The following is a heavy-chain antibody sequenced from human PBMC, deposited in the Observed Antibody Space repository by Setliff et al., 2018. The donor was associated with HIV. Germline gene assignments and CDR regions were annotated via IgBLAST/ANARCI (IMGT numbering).Heavy chain of an antibody. J-gene: IGHJ5*02. V-gene: IGHV5-51*01. Sequence: GESLKISCQGFGYSFSDNWIGWVRQMPEKGLEWMGIIYPDDSDTRYSPSFQGQVTLSADKSINTTYLQWSSLKASDTAMYYCATLVGTNGVVWFDPWGQGTMVTVSS. CDR3: ATLVGTNGVVWFDP. D-gene: IGHD1-26*01. CDR1: GYSFSDNW. CDR2: IYPDDSDT.